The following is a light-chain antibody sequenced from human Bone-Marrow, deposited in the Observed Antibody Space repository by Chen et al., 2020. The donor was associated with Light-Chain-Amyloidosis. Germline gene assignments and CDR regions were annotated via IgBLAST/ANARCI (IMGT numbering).Light chain of an antibody. CDR3: QVWDTTRGV. CDR1: NIGNKN. J-gene: IGLJ3*02. CDR2: DDR. V-gene: IGLV3-21*02. Sequence: VLTQPPSVSVAPGQTATFTCGGNNIGNKNVHWYQQKPGQAPILVVFDDRDRPSGIPERFSGANAGYTATLTINRVEAGDEADYYCQVWDTTRGVFGGGTKLTVL.